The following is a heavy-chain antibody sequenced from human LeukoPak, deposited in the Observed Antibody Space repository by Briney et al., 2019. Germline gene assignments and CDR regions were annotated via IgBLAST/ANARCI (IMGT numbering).Heavy chain of an antibody. V-gene: IGHV3-7*01. J-gene: IGHJ4*02. CDR3: AVGHYRSPAG. D-gene: IGHD6-13*01. CDR1: GFTVSSNY. Sequence: GGSLRLSCAASGFTVSSNYMSWVRQAPGKGLEWVANIKPDGTEKTYADSVRGRFTVSRDNAKNSLYLQMNSLRAEDTAVYLCAVGHYRSPAGWGQGTLVTVSS. CDR2: IKPDGTEK.